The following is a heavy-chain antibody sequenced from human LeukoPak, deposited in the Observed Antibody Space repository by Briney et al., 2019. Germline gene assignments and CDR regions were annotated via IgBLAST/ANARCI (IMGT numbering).Heavy chain of an antibody. CDR3: ARTHTAMVRAAFDI. J-gene: IGHJ3*02. D-gene: IGHD5-18*01. Sequence: SVKVSCKASGYTFNFYYVRWVRQAPGQGLEWMGIINPNSGGTTYAQKFQGRVTITTDESTSTAYMELSSLRSEDTAVYYCARTHTAMVRAAFDIWGQGTMVTVSS. CDR1: GYTFNFYY. CDR2: INPNSGGT. V-gene: IGHV1-46*02.